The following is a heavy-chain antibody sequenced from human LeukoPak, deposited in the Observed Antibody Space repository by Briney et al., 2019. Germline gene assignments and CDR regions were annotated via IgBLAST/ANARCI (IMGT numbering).Heavy chain of an antibody. V-gene: IGHV3-21*01. CDR2: ISSSSSYI. CDR3: ARAVVRGVADY. CDR1: GFTFSSYS. J-gene: IGHJ4*02. Sequence: GGSLRLSCAASGFTFSSYSMNWVRQAPGKGLEWVSSISSSSSYIYYADSVKGRFTISRDNAKNPLYLQMNSLRAEDTAVYYCARAVVRGVADYWGQGTLVTVSS. D-gene: IGHD3-10*01.